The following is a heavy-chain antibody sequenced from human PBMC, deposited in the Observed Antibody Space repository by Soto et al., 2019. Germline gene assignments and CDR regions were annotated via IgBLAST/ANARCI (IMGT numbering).Heavy chain of an antibody. V-gene: IGHV4-34*01. Sequence: PSETLSLTCAVYGGSFSGYYWSWIRQPPGKGLEWIGEINHSGSTNYNPSLKSRVTISVDTSKNQFSLKLSSVTAADTAVYYCARGPRVYYGSGSPYYYYYGMDVWGQGTTVTVSS. J-gene: IGHJ6*02. CDR2: INHSGST. CDR3: ARGPRVYYGSGSPYYYYYGMDV. D-gene: IGHD3-10*01. CDR1: GGSFSGYY.